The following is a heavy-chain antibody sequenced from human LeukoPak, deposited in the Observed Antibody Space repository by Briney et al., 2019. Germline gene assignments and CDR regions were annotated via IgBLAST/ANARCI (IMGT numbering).Heavy chain of an antibody. D-gene: IGHD3-10*01. J-gene: IGHJ4*02. Sequence: GGSLRLSCAASGITFNRYDMSWVRLGPGKGLEWVSYISSSGSTIYYADSVKGRFTISRDNAKNSLYLQMNSLRAEDTAVYYCARARRQHITMVRGVIPLWGQGTLVTVSS. CDR2: ISSSGSTI. CDR1: GITFNRYD. CDR3: ARARRQHITMVRGVIPL. V-gene: IGHV3-11*01.